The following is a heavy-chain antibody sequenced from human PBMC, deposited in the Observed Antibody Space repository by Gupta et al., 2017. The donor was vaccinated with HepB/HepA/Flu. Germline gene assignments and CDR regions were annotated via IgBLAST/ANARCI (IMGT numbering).Heavy chain of an antibody. Sequence: QVQLVESGGGVVQPGRSLRLSCAASGFTFSSYGMHWVRQAPGKGLEWVAVISYDGSNKYYADSVKGRFTISRDNSKNTLYLQMNSLRAEDTAVYYCAKDLAGDGGYWGQGTLVTVSS. CDR2: ISYDGSNK. D-gene: IGHD3-10*01. V-gene: IGHV3-30*18. J-gene: IGHJ4*02. CDR3: AKDLAGDGGY. CDR1: GFTFSSYG.